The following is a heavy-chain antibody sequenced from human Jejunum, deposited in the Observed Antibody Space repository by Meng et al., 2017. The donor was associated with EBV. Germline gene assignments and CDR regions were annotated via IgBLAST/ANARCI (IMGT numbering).Heavy chain of an antibody. CDR2: INTNTGNP. Sequence: VLLGQSGSCLRQPGESSVVSVTASGYSFTNSAMNWVRQAPGRGVEWTGWINTNTGNPTYAQGFTGRFVFCLDTSVSTAYLQISSLKAEDTAVYYCARVRGYSYGRPFDYWGQGTLVTVSS. CDR1: GYSFTNSA. D-gene: IGHD5-18*01. J-gene: IGHJ4*02. V-gene: IGHV7-4-1*02. CDR3: ARVRGYSYGRPFDY.